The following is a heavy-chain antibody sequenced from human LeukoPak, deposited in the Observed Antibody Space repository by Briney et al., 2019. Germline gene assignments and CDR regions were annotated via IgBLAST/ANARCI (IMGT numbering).Heavy chain of an antibody. CDR1: GGSISSYY. CDR3: ARHSGGVTLTDFDY. V-gene: IGHV4-59*08. Sequence: SETLSLTCTVSGGSISSYYWSWIRQPPGKGLEWIGYIYYSGGTNYNPSLKSRVTISVDTSKNQFSLKLSSVTAADTAVYYCARHSGGVTLTDFDYWGQGTLVTVSS. CDR2: IYYSGGT. J-gene: IGHJ4*02. D-gene: IGHD3-10*01.